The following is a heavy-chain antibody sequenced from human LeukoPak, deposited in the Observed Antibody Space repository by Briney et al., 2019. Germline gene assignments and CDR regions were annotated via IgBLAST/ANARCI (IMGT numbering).Heavy chain of an antibody. CDR2: ISAYSGNT. CDR3: AAVGCSYINCSGGSCYSCGAFDI. CDR1: GYTFSSYG. D-gene: IGHD2-15*01. J-gene: IGHJ3*02. Sequence: ASVKVSCKASGYTFSSYGISWVRQAPGQGLEWMGWISAYSGNTHYAQKFQGRVTMTTDTSTDTAYMELSSLRSEDTAVYYCAAVGCSYINCSGGSCYSCGAFDIWGQGTMVTVSS. V-gene: IGHV1-18*01.